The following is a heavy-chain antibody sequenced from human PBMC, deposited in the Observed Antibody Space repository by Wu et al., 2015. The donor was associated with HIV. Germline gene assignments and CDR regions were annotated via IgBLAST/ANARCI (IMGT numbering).Heavy chain of an antibody. J-gene: IGHJ5*02. V-gene: IGHV1-69*05. Sequence: QVQLVQSGAEVKKPGSSVKVSCKASGGIFSKYAINWVRQAPGQGLEWMGGVTPMFGTTNYAQKFQGRVTITSDVYTSTAYMEMSSLRSEDTAIYYCARELEDPAIMVRAGFDPWGQGTLATVSS. D-gene: IGHD3-10*01. CDR1: GGIFSKYA. CDR2: VTPMFGTT. CDR3: ARELEDPAIMVRAGFDP.